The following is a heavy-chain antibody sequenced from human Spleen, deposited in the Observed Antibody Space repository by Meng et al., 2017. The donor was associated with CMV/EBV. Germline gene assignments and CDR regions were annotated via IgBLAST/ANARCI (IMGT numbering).Heavy chain of an antibody. J-gene: IGHJ6*02. CDR1: GDSSTSSNYY. CDR3: ARHVKYQLAYGMDV. CDR2: MYYSGSR. D-gene: IGHD2-2*01. Sequence: SETLSLTCIVSGDSSTSSNYYWGWIRQPPGKGLEWIGSMYYSGSRYYNPRLKSRVSISVDTSRNQFSLRLSSVTAADTAVYYCARHVKYQLAYGMDVWGQGTTVTVSS. V-gene: IGHV4-39*01.